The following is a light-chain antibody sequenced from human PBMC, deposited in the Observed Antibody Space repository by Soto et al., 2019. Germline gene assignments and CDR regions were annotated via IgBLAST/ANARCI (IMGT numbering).Light chain of an antibody. Sequence: DIQMTQSPSTLSASLGDRVTITCRASRNIERWLAWYQQKPGKAPRLLMYDAFTLETGVPSRFSGGGSGTEFTLIISSRQPDDNAPYYCQHWDTYWAFGQGTKVEVE. V-gene: IGKV1-5*01. CDR1: RNIERW. CDR3: QHWDTYWA. J-gene: IGKJ1*01. CDR2: DAF.